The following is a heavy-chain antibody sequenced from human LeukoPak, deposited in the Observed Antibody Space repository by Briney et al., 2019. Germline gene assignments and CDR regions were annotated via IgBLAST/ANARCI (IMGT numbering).Heavy chain of an antibody. D-gene: IGHD6-13*01. Sequence: GGSLRLSCAASGFTFNRYAMNWVRQAPGKGLEWVSTISDSGDQTYSADSVKGRFTSSRDNSNNTLYLQMNSPRAEDTAVYYCARLKYTSSYYTWFDPWGQGTLVTVSS. CDR2: ISDSGDQT. V-gene: IGHV3-23*01. CDR3: ARLKYTSSYYTWFDP. CDR1: GFTFNRYA. J-gene: IGHJ5*02.